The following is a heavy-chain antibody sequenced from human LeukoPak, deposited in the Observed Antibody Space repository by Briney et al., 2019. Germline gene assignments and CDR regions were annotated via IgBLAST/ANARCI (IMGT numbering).Heavy chain of an antibody. D-gene: IGHD5-24*01. Sequence: ASVKVSCKASGYTFTGYYMHWVRQAPGQGLEWMGWINPNSGGTNYAQKFQGRVTMTRDTSISTAYMELSRLRSDDTAAYYCARELSEMATINPWFDPWGQGTLVTVSS. CDR2: INPNSGGT. CDR1: GYTFTGYY. J-gene: IGHJ5*02. CDR3: ARELSEMATINPWFDP. V-gene: IGHV1-2*02.